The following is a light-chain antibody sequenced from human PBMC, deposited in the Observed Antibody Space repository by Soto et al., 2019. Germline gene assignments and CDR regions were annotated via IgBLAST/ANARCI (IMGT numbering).Light chain of an antibody. V-gene: IGKV3-20*01. CDR1: QSVNIY. CDR2: DAS. CDR3: QQYGSSPSIT. Sequence: EIVLTQSPATLSLSPGERATLSCRASQSVNIYLAWYQQKPGQAPRLLIYDASNRATGIPARFSGSGSGTDFTLTISRLEPEDFAVYYCQQYGSSPSITFGQGTRLEIK. J-gene: IGKJ5*01.